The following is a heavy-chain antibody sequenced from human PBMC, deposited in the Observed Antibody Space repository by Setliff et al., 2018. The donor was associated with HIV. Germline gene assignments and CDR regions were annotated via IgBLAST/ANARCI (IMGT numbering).Heavy chain of an antibody. CDR1: GGSFTNFY. Sequence: SETLSLTCVVYGGSFTNFYWSWIRQPPGKGLECIGEINHSGITNYNPALKSRVTLSIHKSEDQFSLKLTSVTFADTAVYYCAREGSERFFDLWG. J-gene: IGHJ2*01. CDR2: INHSGIT. V-gene: IGHV4-34*01. CDR3: AREGSERFFDL.